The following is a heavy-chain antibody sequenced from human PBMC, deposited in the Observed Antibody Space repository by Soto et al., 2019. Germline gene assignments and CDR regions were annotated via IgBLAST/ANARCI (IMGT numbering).Heavy chain of an antibody. CDR2: IYYSGST. V-gene: IGHV4-39*07. CDR3: AREAYYDILTGTRGAFDI. J-gene: IGHJ3*02. D-gene: IGHD3-9*01. Sequence: SETLSLTCTVSGGSISSSSYYWGWIRQPPGKGLEWIGSIYYSGSTYYNPSLKSRVTISVDTSKNQFSLKLSSVTAADTAVYYCAREAYYDILTGTRGAFDIWGQGTMVTVSS. CDR1: GGSISSSSYY.